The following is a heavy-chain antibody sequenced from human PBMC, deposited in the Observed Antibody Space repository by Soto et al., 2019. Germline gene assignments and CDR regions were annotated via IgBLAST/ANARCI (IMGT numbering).Heavy chain of an antibody. CDR2: IYSGGST. CDR3: ARVGSSGWSPDY. Sequence: SETLSLTCTVSGGSITTYYWSWIRQPAGKGLEWIGRIYSGGSTNYNPSLKSRVTLSVDTSKNQFSLKLRSVTAADTAVYYCARVGSSGWSPDYWGRGTLVTVSS. D-gene: IGHD6-19*01. CDR1: GGSITTYY. V-gene: IGHV4-4*07. J-gene: IGHJ4*02.